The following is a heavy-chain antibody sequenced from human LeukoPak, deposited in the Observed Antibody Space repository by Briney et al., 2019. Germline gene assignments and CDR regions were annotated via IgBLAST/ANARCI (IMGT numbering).Heavy chain of an antibody. CDR3: VKDQYCSGGSCYVGGDY. CDR1: GFTFSSYA. CDR2: ISGSGGST. J-gene: IGHJ4*02. Sequence: GGSLRLSCAASGFTFSSYAMSWVRQAPGKGLEWVSAISGSGGSTYYADSVKGRFTISRDNSKNTLYLQMNSLRAEDTAVYYCVKDQYCSGGSCYVGGDYWGQGTLVTVSS. V-gene: IGHV3-23*01. D-gene: IGHD2-15*01.